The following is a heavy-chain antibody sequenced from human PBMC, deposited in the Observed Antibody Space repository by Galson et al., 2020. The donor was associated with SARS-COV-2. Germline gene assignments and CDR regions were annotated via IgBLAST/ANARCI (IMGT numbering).Heavy chain of an antibody. J-gene: IGHJ2*01. D-gene: IGHD4-17*01. CDR3: ARDAYGDLSDWYFDL. Sequence: KISCKASGGTFSSYAISWVRLAPGQGLEWMGGIIPIFGTANYAQKFQGRVTITADESTSTAYMELSSLRSEDTAVYYCARDAYGDLSDWYFDLWGRGTLVTV. CDR1: GGTFSSYA. V-gene: IGHV1-69*01. CDR2: IIPIFGTA.